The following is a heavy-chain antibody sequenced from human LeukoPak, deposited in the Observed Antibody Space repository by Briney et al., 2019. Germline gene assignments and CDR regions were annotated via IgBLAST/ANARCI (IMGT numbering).Heavy chain of an antibody. CDR1: GYTFTSYG. D-gene: IGHD6-6*01. Sequence: ASVKVSCKASGYTFTSYGISWVRQAPGQGLEWTGWISAYNGNTNYAQKLQGRVTMTTDTSTSTAYMELRSLRSDDTAVYYCARAARENYYYYYYMDVWGKGTTVTVSS. CDR3: ARAARENYYYYYYMDV. CDR2: ISAYNGNT. J-gene: IGHJ6*03. V-gene: IGHV1-18*01.